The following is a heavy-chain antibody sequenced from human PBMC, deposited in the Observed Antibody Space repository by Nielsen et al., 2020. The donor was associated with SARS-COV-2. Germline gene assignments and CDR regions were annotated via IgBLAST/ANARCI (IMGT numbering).Heavy chain of an antibody. CDR1: GFTFSGSA. CDR2: IRSKANSYAT. V-gene: IGHV3-73*01. D-gene: IGHD5-12*01. J-gene: IGHJ4*02. CDR3: TKGPSVATIGY. Sequence: SCAASGFTFSGSAMHWVRQASGKGLEWVGRIRSKANSYATAYAASVKGRFTISRDDSKNTAYLQMNSLKTEDTAVYYCTKGPSVATIGYWGQGTLVTVSS.